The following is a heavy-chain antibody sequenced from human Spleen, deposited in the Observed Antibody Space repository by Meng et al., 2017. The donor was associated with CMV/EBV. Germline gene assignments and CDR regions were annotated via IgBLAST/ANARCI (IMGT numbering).Heavy chain of an antibody. J-gene: IGHJ4*02. Sequence: GGSLKISCAVSGFPFDSFAMTWVCQAPGKGLEWVSAMNTNGESTYYADSVGGRYTISRDNSKNTLYLQMDSLKAEDAAVYYCATLGAAYCSGGSCARLDYWGRGTLVTVSS. CDR1: GFPFDSFA. CDR2: MNTNGEST. D-gene: IGHD2-15*01. CDR3: ATLGAAYCSGGSCARLDY. V-gene: IGHV3-23*01.